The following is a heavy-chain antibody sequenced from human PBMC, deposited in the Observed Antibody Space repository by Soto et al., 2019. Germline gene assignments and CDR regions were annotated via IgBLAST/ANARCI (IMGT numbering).Heavy chain of an antibody. J-gene: IGHJ4*02. D-gene: IGHD2-2*01. V-gene: IGHV4-30-2*01. Sequence: SETLFLTCAVSGGSISSGGYSWSWIRQPPGKGLEWIGYIYHSGSTYYNPSLKSRVTISVDRSKNSLYLQMNSLRAEDTAVYYCARDYSSYDPFDYWGQGTLVTVS. CDR1: GGSISSGGYS. CDR3: ARDYSSYDPFDY. CDR2: IYHSGST.